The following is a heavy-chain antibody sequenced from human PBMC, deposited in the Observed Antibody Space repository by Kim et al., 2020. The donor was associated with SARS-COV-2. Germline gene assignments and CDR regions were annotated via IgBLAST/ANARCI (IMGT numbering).Heavy chain of an antibody. J-gene: IGHJ4*02. V-gene: IGHV1-46*01. Sequence: SYAEKFQGRVTMTRDTSTSTGYMELSSLRSEDTAVYYCAREGPNTYYFDYWGQGTLVTVSS. CDR3: AREGPNTYYFDY. D-gene: IGHD3-16*01.